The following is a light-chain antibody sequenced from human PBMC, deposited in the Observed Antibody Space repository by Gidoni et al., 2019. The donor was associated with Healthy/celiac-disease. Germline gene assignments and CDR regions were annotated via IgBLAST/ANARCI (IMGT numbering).Light chain of an antibody. J-gene: IGLJ3*02. CDR2: RNN. V-gene: IGLV1-44*01. CDR1: SSNIGSNP. Sequence: QSVLTQPPSASGTPGQRVTISCSGSSSNIGSNPVNWYQQLPGTAPNLLIYRNNQRPSGVPDRFSGSKSGTSASLAISGLQSEDEADYYCAAWDDSLNGRVFGGGTKLTVL. CDR3: AAWDDSLNGRV.